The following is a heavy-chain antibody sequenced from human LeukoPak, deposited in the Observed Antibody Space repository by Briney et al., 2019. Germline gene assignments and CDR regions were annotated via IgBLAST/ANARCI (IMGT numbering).Heavy chain of an antibody. CDR2: IIPIFGTA. J-gene: IGHJ5*02. Sequence: SVKVSCKASGGTFSSYAISWVRQAPGQGLEWMGGIIPIFGTANYAQKFQGRVTITADESMSTAYMELSSLRSEDTAVYYCARAQVYSSSQTGRLWGFDPWGQGTLVTVSS. V-gene: IGHV1-69*13. CDR3: ARAQVYSSSQTGRLWGFDP. CDR1: GGTFSSYA. D-gene: IGHD6-13*01.